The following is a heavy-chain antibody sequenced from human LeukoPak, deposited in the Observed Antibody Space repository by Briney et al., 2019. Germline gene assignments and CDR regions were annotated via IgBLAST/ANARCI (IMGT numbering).Heavy chain of an antibody. J-gene: IGHJ4*02. CDR3: AKTHTYYYGSGSYYDPFDY. D-gene: IGHD3-10*01. CDR2: ISGSGGST. Sequence: GGSLRLSCAASGFTFSSYAMSWVRQAPGKGLEWVSAISGSGGSTYYADSVKGRFTISRDNSKNTLYLQMNSLRAEDTAVYYCAKTHTYYYGSGSYYDPFDYWAREPWSPSPQ. CDR1: GFTFSSYA. V-gene: IGHV3-23*01.